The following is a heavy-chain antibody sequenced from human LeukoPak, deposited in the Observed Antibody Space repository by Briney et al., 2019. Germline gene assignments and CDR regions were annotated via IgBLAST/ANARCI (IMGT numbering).Heavy chain of an antibody. CDR1: GFIFNNYA. Sequence: GGSLRLSCAASGFIFNNYALSWVRQTPGKGLEWVSAISGSGRNTYYADSVKGRFTISRDNSKNTLYLQMNTLRVEDTAVYYCAREESTQRIHALDPWGQGTLVTVSA. V-gene: IGHV3-23*01. D-gene: IGHD1-1*01. CDR3: AREESTQRIHALDP. J-gene: IGHJ5*02. CDR2: ISGSGRNT.